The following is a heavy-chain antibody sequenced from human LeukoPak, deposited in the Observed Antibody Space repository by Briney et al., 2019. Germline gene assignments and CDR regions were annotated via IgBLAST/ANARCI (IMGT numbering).Heavy chain of an antibody. V-gene: IGHV3-7*01. CDR3: AREDGYCSGGNCYSYFDS. D-gene: IGHD2-15*01. CDR2: IKKTGGET. Sequence: PGGSLRLSCAASGFTFSHFWMSWVRQAPGKGLEWVAYIKKTGGETYYVDSVKGRFTITRDNTRNSLFLQMYSLRAEDTAMYFCAREDGYCSGGNCYSYFDSWGQGTLVTVSS. CDR1: GFTFSHFW. J-gene: IGHJ4*02.